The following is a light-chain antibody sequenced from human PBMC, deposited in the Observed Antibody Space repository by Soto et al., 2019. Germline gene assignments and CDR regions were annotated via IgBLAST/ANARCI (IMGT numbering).Light chain of an antibody. J-gene: IGLJ2*01. V-gene: IGLV7-46*01. CDR3: LLSYNDARV. Sequence: QAVVTQEPSLTVSPGGTVTLTCGSSTGAVPSNHHPYWFQQKAGQAPRTLIYDTSNKHSWTPARFSGSLLGDKAALTLSGAQPEDEAQYYCLLSYNDARVFGGGTKLNVL. CDR1: TGAVPSNHH. CDR2: DTS.